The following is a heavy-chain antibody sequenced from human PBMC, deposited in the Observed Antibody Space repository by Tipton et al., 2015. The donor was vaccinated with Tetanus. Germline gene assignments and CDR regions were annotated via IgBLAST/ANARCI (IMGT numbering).Heavy chain of an antibody. V-gene: IGHV1-69*01. CDR3: ARDRGIFLIGGAFDI. J-gene: IGHJ3*02. CDR1: GGTFSSYA. CDR2: IIPIFGTA. D-gene: IGHD2-21*01. Sequence: SCAASGGTFSSYAISWVRQAPGQGLEWMGGIIPIFGTANYAQKFQGRVTITADESTSTAYMELSSLRSEDTAVYYCARDRGIFLIGGAFDIWGQGTMVTVPS.